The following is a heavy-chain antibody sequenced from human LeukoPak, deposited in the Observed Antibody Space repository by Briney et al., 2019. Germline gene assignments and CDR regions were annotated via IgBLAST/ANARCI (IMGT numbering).Heavy chain of an antibody. V-gene: IGHV3-23*01. CDR2: INDSGGNT. CDR1: GFTFSSYA. CDR3: ARHSVSPEYDF. J-gene: IGHJ4*02. Sequence: GGSLRLSCAASGFTFSSYAMSWVRQAPGKGLEWVSTINDSGGNTYYADSVKGRFTVSKDNSKNTLYLQMSSLRAEDTAVYYRARHSVSPEYDFWGQGTLVTVSS. D-gene: IGHD2/OR15-2a*01.